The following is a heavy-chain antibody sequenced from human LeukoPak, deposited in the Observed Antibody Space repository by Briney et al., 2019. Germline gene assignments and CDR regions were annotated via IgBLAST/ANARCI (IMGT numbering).Heavy chain of an antibody. V-gene: IGHV3-74*01. Sequence: GSLRLSCAASGLTFSTYWMHWVRQAPGKGLVWVSRINSDGSSTNYADSVKGRFTISRDNAKNTLYLQMNSLRAEGTAVYYCTRAMALTTPFDPWGQGTLVTVSS. CDR2: INSDGSST. CDR3: TRAMALTTPFDP. D-gene: IGHD4/OR15-4a*01. CDR1: GLTFSTYW. J-gene: IGHJ5*02.